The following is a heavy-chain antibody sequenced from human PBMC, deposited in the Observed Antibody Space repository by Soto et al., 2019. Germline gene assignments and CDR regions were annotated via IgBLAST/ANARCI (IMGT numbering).Heavy chain of an antibody. Sequence: WXSVKVSCKASGGTFRDYGFSWVRQAPLQGLEWMGGIIPIFGTANYSQQFQGRVTITAHESTSTAYMELSSLRSEDTAVYYCARGWDYSDSSGLLTWFDPWRQGTLVTVSS. CDR1: GGTFRDYG. CDR2: IIPIFGTA. CDR3: ARGWDYSDSSGLLTWFDP. J-gene: IGHJ5*02. D-gene: IGHD3-22*01. V-gene: IGHV1-69*13.